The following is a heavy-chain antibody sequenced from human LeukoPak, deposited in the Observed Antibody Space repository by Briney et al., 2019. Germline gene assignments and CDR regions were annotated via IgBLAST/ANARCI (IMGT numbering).Heavy chain of an antibody. J-gene: IGHJ4*02. V-gene: IGHV1-2*02. CDR3: ARSPPIAVAAGPFDY. CDR2: INPNSGGT. CDR1: GYTFTGYY. Sequence: ASVKVSCKASGYTFTGYYMHWVRQAPGQGLEWMGWINPNSGGTNYAQKSQGRVTMTRDTSISTAYMELSRLRSDDTAVYYCARSPPIAVAAGPFDYWGQGTLVTVSS. D-gene: IGHD6-19*01.